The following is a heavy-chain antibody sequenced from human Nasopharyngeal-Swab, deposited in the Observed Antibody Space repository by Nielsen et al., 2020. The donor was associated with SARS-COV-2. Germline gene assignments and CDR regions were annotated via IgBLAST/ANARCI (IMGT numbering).Heavy chain of an antibody. CDR3: AKAGYNYGYWYFDF. J-gene: IGHJ2*01. Sequence: WSRQAPGQGLEWLGLIKPGSGSTTYAPNFQGRITVTRDTSTSTVYMDLSSLRSEDTAVYYCAKAGYNYGYWYFDFWGRGTLVTVSS. D-gene: IGHD5-18*01. V-gene: IGHV1-46*01. CDR2: IKPGSGST.